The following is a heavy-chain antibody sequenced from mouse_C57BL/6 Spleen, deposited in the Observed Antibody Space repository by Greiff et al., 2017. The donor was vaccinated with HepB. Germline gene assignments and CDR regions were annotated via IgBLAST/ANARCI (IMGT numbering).Heavy chain of an antibody. CDR1: GYTFTDYN. CDR3: ARSSAYYSNYGAMDY. D-gene: IGHD2-5*01. Sequence: EVQLQQSGPELVKPGASVKIPCKASGYTFTDYNMDWVKQSPGKSLEWIGDNNPNNGGTIYNEKFKGKATLTVDKSSSTAYMELRSMTSEDTAVYYCARSSAYYSNYGAMDYWGQGTSVTVSS. CDR2: NNPNNGGT. J-gene: IGHJ4*01. V-gene: IGHV1-18*01.